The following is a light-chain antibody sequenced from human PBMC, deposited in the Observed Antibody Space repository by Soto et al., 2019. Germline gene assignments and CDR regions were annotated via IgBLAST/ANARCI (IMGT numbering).Light chain of an antibody. CDR1: QSLLHSNGYNY. CDR3: MQALQTPLT. V-gene: IGKV2-28*01. Sequence: DIVMTQSPLSLPVAPGEPASISCRSSQSLLHSNGYNYLDWYLQKPGQSPQLLIYLGSNRASGVPDRFSGSGSGTEFTLKISRVEAEDVGVYYCMQALQTPLTFGQGTEVEIK. J-gene: IGKJ1*01. CDR2: LGS.